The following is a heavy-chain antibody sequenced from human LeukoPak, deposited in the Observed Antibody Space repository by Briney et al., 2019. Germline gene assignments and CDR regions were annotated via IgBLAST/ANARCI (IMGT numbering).Heavy chain of an antibody. Sequence: ASVKVSCKVSGYTLTELSMHWVRQAPGKGLEWMGGFDPEDGETIYAQKFQARVTITRDTSANTAYMELSSLGSEDTTIYYCARVISDCANFNCFKGYFDYWGQRTPVTVSS. D-gene: IGHD5/OR15-5a*01. CDR1: GYTLTELS. CDR2: FDPEDGET. J-gene: IGHJ4*01. V-gene: IGHV1-24*01. CDR3: ARVISDCANFNCFKGYFDY.